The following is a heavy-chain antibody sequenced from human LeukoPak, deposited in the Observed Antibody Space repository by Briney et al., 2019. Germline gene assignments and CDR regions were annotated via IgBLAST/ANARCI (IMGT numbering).Heavy chain of an antibody. CDR2: ISGSGVTT. J-gene: IGHJ3*01. CDR1: GFPFTSYA. D-gene: IGHD1-1*01. Sequence: GGSLRLSCAASGFPFTSYAMTWVRQAPGKGLEWVSAISGSGVTTYFADSVKGRFTISRDNAMNSLYLQMDTLRAEDTAVYYCARTNRVFDVWGQGTMVTVSS. V-gene: IGHV3-23*01. CDR3: ARTNRVFDV.